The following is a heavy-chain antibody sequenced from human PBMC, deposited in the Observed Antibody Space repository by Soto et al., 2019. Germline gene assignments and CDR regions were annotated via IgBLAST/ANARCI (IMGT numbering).Heavy chain of an antibody. V-gene: IGHV3-11*06. CDR2: ISNVASKT. J-gene: IGHJ5*02. CDR1: GFIFGDYY. D-gene: IGHD4-17*01. Sequence: GGSLRLSCAASGFIFGDYYMHWVRQAPGKGLEWVSLISNVASKTSYADSVKGRFTVSRDNARNSLYLQMNSLRAEDTAVYDWSRDADYVKWFDPWGQGTLVTVSS. CDR3: SRDADYVKWFDP.